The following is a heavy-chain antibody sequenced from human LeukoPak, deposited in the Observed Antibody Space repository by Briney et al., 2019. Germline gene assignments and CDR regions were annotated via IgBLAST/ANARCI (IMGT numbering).Heavy chain of an antibody. CDR2: ISYDGSTK. Sequence: GRSLRLSCAASGFTFSSYAMHWVRQAPGKGLEWVAVISYDGSTKYYADSVKGRFTISRDNSKNTLYLQMNSLRAEDTAVYYCARSKYSSSWSYFDYWGQGTLVTVSS. J-gene: IGHJ4*02. V-gene: IGHV3-30-3*01. CDR3: ARSKYSSSWSYFDY. CDR1: GFTFSSYA. D-gene: IGHD6-13*01.